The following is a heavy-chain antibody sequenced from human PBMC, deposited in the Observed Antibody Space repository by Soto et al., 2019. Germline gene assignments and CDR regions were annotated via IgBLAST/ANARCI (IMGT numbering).Heavy chain of an antibody. V-gene: IGHV4-34*01. Sequence: SETLSLTCAVYGGSFSGYYWSWIRQPPGKGLEWIGEINHSGSTNYSPSLKSRVTISVDTSKNQFSLKLSSVTAADTAVYYCARHGRFGYSSSWPFGPSYYYAMDVRGQGTTPTVSS. D-gene: IGHD6-13*01. J-gene: IGHJ6*02. CDR1: GGSFSGYY. CDR2: INHSGST. CDR3: ARHGRFGYSSSWPFGPSYYYAMDV.